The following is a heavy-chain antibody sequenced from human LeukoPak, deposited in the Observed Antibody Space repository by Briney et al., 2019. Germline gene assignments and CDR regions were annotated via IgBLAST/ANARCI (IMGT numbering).Heavy chain of an antibody. Sequence: SETLSLTCAVYGGSFSGYYWSWIRQPPGKGLEWIGEINHSGSTNYNPSLKSRVTISVDTSKNQFSLKLSSVTAADTAVYYCARDKDLRLTYWGQGTLVTVSS. D-gene: IGHD6-25*01. CDR2: INHSGST. CDR1: GGSFSGYY. CDR3: ARDKDLRLTY. J-gene: IGHJ4*02. V-gene: IGHV4-34*01.